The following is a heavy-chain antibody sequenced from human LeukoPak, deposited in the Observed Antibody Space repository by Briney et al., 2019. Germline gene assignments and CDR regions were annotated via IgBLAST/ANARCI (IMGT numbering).Heavy chain of an antibody. D-gene: IGHD3-10*01. CDR3: ARDVHDSGSYFRATYYYYGMDV. CDR1: GFTFSSYG. V-gene: IGHV3-33*01. Sequence: PGRSLRLSCAASGFTFSSYGMHWVRQAPGKGLEWVAVIWYDGSNKYYADSVKGRFTISRDNSKNTLYLQMNSLRAEDTAVYYCARDVHDSGSYFRATYYYYGMDVWGQGTTVTVSS. J-gene: IGHJ6*02. CDR2: IWYDGSNK.